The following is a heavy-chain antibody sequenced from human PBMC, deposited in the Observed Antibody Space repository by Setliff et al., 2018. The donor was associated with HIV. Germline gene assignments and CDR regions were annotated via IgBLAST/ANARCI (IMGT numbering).Heavy chain of an antibody. CDR1: GGSFSGYY. J-gene: IGHJ4*02. D-gene: IGHD5-18*01. CDR3: AVSRGYSYGFGY. CDR2: INHSGST. V-gene: IGHV4-34*01. Sequence: LSLTCAVYGGSFSGYYRSWIRQPPGKGLEWIGEINHSGSTNYNPSLKSRVTISVDTSKNQFSLKLSSVTAADTAVYYCAVSRGYSYGFGYWGQGTLVTVSS.